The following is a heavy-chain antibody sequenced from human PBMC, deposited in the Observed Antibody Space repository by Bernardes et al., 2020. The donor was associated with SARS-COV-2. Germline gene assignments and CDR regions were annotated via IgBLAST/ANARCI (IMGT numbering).Heavy chain of an antibody. CDR1: GGSISSVGYY. CDR3: ARANTIFGVVIKAFDY. V-gene: IGHV4-31*03. J-gene: IGHJ4*02. Sequence: SEALSLTCTVSGGSISSVGYYWSWLLQHPGKGLEWIGYIYYSGSTYYNPSLKSRVTISVDTSKNQFSLKLSSVTAADTAVYYCARANTIFGVVIKAFDYWGQGTLVTVSS. D-gene: IGHD3-3*01. CDR2: IYYSGST.